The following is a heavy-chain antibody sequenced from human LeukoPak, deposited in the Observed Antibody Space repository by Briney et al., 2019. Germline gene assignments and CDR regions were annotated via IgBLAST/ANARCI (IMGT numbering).Heavy chain of an antibody. Sequence: GGSLILSCAASGFIFSSYGMHWVRPAPGRGLEWVAVISYDGSNKYYADSVKGRFTISRDNSKNTLFLQMNSLSPEDTAVYYCAKGEQYYYDSSANWGQGTMVTVSS. CDR3: AKGEQYYYDSSAN. D-gene: IGHD3-22*01. CDR2: ISYDGSNK. CDR1: GFIFSSYG. V-gene: IGHV3-30*18. J-gene: IGHJ3*01.